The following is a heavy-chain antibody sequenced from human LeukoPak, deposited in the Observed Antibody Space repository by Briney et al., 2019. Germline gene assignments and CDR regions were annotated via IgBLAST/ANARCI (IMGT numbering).Heavy chain of an antibody. V-gene: IGHV4-34*01. CDR3: ARGPHYYDSSGYYLDY. J-gene: IGHJ4*02. Sequence: SETLSLTCAVCGGSFSGYYWSWIRQPPGKGLEWIGEINHSGSTNYNPSLKSRVTISVDTSKNQFSLKLSSVTAADTAVYYCARGPHYYDSSGYYLDYWGQGTLVTVSS. CDR2: INHSGST. D-gene: IGHD3-22*01. CDR1: GGSFSGYY.